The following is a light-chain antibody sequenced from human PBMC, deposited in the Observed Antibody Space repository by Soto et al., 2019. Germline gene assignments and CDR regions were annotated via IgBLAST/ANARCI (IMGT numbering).Light chain of an antibody. CDR1: QSVSSSY. Sequence: EIVLTQSPGTLSLSPGERATLSCRASQSVSSSYLAWYQQKPGQAPRLLIYGASSRATGIPDRFSGSGSGTDFTLTISRLEPEDFALYYCQQYGSSPVAFGQGTKLEIK. J-gene: IGKJ2*01. V-gene: IGKV3-20*01. CDR2: GAS. CDR3: QQYGSSPVA.